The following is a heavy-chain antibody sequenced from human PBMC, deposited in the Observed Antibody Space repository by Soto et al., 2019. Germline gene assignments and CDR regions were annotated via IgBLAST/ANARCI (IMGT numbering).Heavy chain of an antibody. D-gene: IGHD3-16*01. V-gene: IGHV3-49*05. CDR2: IRSKAYGGTT. CDR1: GFTFGDYA. J-gene: IGHJ4*02. CDR3: TRKQSAVRLGVDY. Sequence: EVQLVESGGGLVKPGRSLRLSCTASGFTFGDYAMSWFRQAPGKGLEWVGFIRSKAYGGTTEYAASVKGRFTISRDDSKSIAYLQMNSLKTEDTAVYYCTRKQSAVRLGVDYWGQGTLVTVSS.